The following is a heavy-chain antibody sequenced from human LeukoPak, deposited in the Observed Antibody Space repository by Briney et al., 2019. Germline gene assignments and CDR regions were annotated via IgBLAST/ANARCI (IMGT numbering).Heavy chain of an antibody. D-gene: IGHD3-3*01. CDR3: AKDPHRSTYYDFWSGYFLNPVDY. CDR2: ISYDGSNK. J-gene: IGHJ4*02. Sequence: SGGSLRPSCAASGFTFSSYGMHWVRQAPGKGLEWVAVISYDGSNKYYADSVKGRFTISRDNSKNTLYLQMNSLRAEDTAVYYCAKDPHRSTYYDFWSGYFLNPVDYWGQGTLVTVSS. V-gene: IGHV3-30*18. CDR1: GFTFSSYG.